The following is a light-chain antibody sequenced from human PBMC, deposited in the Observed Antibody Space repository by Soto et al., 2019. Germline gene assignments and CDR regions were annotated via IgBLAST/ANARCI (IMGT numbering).Light chain of an antibody. CDR3: SSYTISSPHVV. CDR2: DVS. V-gene: IGLV2-14*01. Sequence: QSALTQPDSVSGSPGQSITISCTGTSSDVGGYNYVSWYQRHPGKAPKLMIYDVSNRPSGVSNRFSGSKSGNTASLTISGLQAEDEADYYCSSYTISSPHVVFGGGTKLTVL. J-gene: IGLJ2*01. CDR1: SSDVGGYNY.